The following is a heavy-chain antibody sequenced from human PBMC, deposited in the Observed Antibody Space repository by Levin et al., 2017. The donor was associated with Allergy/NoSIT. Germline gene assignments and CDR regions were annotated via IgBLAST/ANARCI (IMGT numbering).Heavy chain of an antibody. CDR1: GYTLTELS. D-gene: IGHD5-18*01. V-gene: IGHV1-24*01. CDR3: ATALKSGYSYGRIDY. Sequence: GESLKISCKVSGYTLTELSMHWVRQAPGKGLEWMGGFDPEDGETIYAQKFQGRVTMTEDTSTDTAYMELSSLRSEDTAVYYCATALKSGYSYGRIDYWGQGTLVTVSS. J-gene: IGHJ4*02. CDR2: FDPEDGET.